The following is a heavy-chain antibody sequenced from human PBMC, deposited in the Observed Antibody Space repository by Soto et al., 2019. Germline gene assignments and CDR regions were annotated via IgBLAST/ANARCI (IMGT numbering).Heavy chain of an antibody. Sequence: EVQLVQSGAEVKKPGESLKISCKGSGYTFASYWIGWVRQMPGKGLEWMGIIYPGDSNIKYSPSFEGQITISADKSISXXYLQLSSLEASDSAMYFCARHVLPCSASPCYGVDVWGQGTTVTVSS. V-gene: IGHV5-51*01. J-gene: IGHJ6*02. CDR1: GYTFASYW. D-gene: IGHD6-25*01. CDR2: IYPGDSNI. CDR3: ARHVLPCSASPCYGVDV.